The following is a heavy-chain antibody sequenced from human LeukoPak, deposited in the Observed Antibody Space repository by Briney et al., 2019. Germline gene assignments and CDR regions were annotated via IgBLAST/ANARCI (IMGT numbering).Heavy chain of an antibody. V-gene: IGHV3-23*01. J-gene: IGHJ4*02. CDR3: AKGAQYDFWSGYTLEYFDV. D-gene: IGHD3-3*01. CDR2: ISGSGSST. CDR1: GFTFSNYA. Sequence: GGSLRLSCAASGFTFSNYAMNWVRQAPGKGLEWVSFISGSGSSTHYADSVKRRFIISRDNSNNTLYLQINSLRAEDTAAYYCAKGAQYDFWSGYTLEYFDVWGRGTLVTVSS.